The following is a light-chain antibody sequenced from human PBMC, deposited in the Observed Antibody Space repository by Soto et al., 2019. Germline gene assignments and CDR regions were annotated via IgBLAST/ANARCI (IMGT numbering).Light chain of an antibody. V-gene: IGLV2-14*01. CDR1: ISDFVVYNY. CDR2: GVS. Sequence: QSALTQPASVSGSPGQSITISCTGTISDFVVYNYVSWYQQHPGKAPKLMIYGVSNRPSGVSNRFSGSKSGYTASLTISGLLADDEADYYCSAHTISSALQVFGTGTNVTVL. CDR3: SAHTISSALQV. J-gene: IGLJ1*01.